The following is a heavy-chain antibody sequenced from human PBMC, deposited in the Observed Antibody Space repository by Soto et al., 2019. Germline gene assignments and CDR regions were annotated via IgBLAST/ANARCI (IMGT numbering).Heavy chain of an antibody. D-gene: IGHD3-3*02. CDR1: GYTFSGYY. CDR2: INTLSGDT. CDR3: ARSLLKVILPLGY. Sequence: EASVKVSCKASGYTFSGYYMHWVRQAPGQGLEWMGWINTLSGDTSFPQKFQGRLAMTRDTSIDTAFMEVSRLTSDDTAIYYCARSLLKVILPLGYGGQGTLVTVSS. J-gene: IGHJ4*02. V-gene: IGHV1-2*02.